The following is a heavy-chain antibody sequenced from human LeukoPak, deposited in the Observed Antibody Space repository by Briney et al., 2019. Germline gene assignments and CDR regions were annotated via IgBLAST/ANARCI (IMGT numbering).Heavy chain of an antibody. D-gene: IGHD2-15*01. V-gene: IGHV3-21*01. CDR1: GFTFSSYS. J-gene: IGHJ4*02. Sequence: GGSLRLSCAASGFTFSSYSMNWVRQAPGKGLEWVSSISSSSSYIYYADSVKGRFTISRDNAKNSLYLQMNSLRAEDTAVYYCARGGDIVVVVAAVDFDYWGQGTLVTVSS. CDR3: ARGGDIVVVVAAVDFDY. CDR2: ISSSSSYI.